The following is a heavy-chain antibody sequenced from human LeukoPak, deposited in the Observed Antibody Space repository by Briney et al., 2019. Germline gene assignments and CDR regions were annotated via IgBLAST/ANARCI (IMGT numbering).Heavy chain of an antibody. CDR3: ARQRYCSSTSCYTWFDP. Sequence: PSETLSLTCTVSGGSIGSYYWSWIRQPPGKGLEWIGYIYTSGSTNYNPSLKSRVTISVDTSKNQFSLKLSSVTAADTAVYYCARQRYCSSTSCYTWFDPWGRGTLVTVSS. V-gene: IGHV4-4*09. CDR1: GGSIGSYY. CDR2: IYTSGST. J-gene: IGHJ5*02. D-gene: IGHD2-2*02.